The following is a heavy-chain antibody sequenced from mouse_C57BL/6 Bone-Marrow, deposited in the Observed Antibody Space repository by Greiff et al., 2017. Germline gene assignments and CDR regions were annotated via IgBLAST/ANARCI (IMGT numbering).Heavy chain of an antibody. Sequence: QVQLQQPGAELVKPGASVKMSCKASGYTFTSYWITWVKQRPGQGLEWIGDIYPGSGSTNYNEKFKSKATLTVDTSSSTAYMHLSSLTSEDSAVYYCASFITTVVAHYAMDYWGQGTSVTVSS. J-gene: IGHJ4*01. D-gene: IGHD1-1*01. CDR3: ASFITTVVAHYAMDY. CDR1: GYTFTSYW. CDR2: IYPGSGST. V-gene: IGHV1-55*01.